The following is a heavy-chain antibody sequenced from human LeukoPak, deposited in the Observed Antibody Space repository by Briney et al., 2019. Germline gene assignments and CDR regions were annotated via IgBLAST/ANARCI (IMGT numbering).Heavy chain of an antibody. J-gene: IGHJ1*01. D-gene: IGHD3-16*01. CDR3: AKDDAWGRYKD. CDR2: ISPSGGIT. CDR1: GFTFSSHC. Sequence: GGSLRLSCAASGFTFSSHCMNWVRQAPGKGLEWVSGISPSGGITYYTDSVKGRFTISRDNSKNTVPLQMNSLRGDDTAVYYCAKDDAWGRYKDWGQGTLVTVSS. V-gene: IGHV3-23*01.